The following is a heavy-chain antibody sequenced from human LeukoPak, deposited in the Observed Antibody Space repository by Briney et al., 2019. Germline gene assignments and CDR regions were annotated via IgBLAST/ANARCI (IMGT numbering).Heavy chain of an antibody. CDR3: AREATGGSYDY. D-gene: IGHD3-16*01. Sequence: GGSLRLSCAASGFTVSSNYMSWVRQAPGKGLEWVSVIYSGGSTYYADSVKGRFTISRDNSKNTLYLQMNSLRAEDTAVYHCAREATGGSYDYWGQGTLVTVSS. V-gene: IGHV3-66*02. CDR1: GFTVSSNY. CDR2: IYSGGST. J-gene: IGHJ4*02.